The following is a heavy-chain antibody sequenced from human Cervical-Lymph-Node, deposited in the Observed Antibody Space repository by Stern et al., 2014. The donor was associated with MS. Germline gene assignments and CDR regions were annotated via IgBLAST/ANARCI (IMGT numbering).Heavy chain of an antibody. CDR3: ARAQYYYDSSGYYFDY. CDR2: IYYSGST. V-gene: IGHV4-59*01. Sequence: QLQLQESSLGLVKPSETLSLTCTVSGGSISSYYWSWIRQPPGKGLEWIGYIYYSGSTNYNPSLKSRVTISVDTSKNQFSLKLSSVTAADTAVYYCARAQYYYDSSGYYFDYWGQGTLVTVSS. J-gene: IGHJ4*02. D-gene: IGHD3-22*01. CDR1: GGSISSYY.